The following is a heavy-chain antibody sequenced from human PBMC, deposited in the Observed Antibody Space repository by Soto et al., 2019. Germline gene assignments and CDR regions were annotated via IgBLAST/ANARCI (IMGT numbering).Heavy chain of an antibody. D-gene: IGHD1-26*01. J-gene: IGHJ4*02. CDR3: AKRAWGYFYFDY. CDR2: IYSGGST. V-gene: IGHV3-66*01. Sequence: GGSLRLSCAASGFTVSSNYMSWVRQAPGKGLEWASVIYSGGSTYYADSVKGRFTISRDNSKNTLYLQMNSLRAEDTAVYYCAKRAWGYFYFDYWGQGTLVTVSS. CDR1: GFTVSSNY.